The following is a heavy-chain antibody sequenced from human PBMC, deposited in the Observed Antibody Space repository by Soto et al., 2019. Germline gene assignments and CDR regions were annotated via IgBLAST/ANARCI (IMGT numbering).Heavy chain of an antibody. CDR2: IYPSDSDT. V-gene: IGHV5-51*01. D-gene: IGHD3-3*01. CDR3: ASGGVSTRTFDY. Sequence: GESLKISCKGSGYNFAGYWIAWVRQMPGKGLELMGIIYPSDSDTRYRPSFQGQVTISADKSISSAYLQWSSLRASDTAMYYCASGGVSTRTFDYWGQGTPVTVSS. J-gene: IGHJ4*02. CDR1: GYNFAGYW.